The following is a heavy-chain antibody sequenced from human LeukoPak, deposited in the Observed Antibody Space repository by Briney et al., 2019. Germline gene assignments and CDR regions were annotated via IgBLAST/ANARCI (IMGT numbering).Heavy chain of an antibody. CDR1: GGSISSHY. V-gene: IGHV4-59*11. Sequence: SETLSLTCTVSGGSISSHYWSWIRQPPGKGLEWIGYIYYSGSTYYNPSLKSRVTISVDTSKNQFSLKLSSVTAADTAVYYCARIAKAPIAAAGTVDYWGQGTLVTVSS. J-gene: IGHJ4*02. CDR3: ARIAKAPIAAAGTVDY. D-gene: IGHD6-13*01. CDR2: IYYSGST.